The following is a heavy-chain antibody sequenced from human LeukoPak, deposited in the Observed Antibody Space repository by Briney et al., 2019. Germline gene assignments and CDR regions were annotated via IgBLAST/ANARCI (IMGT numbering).Heavy chain of an antibody. D-gene: IGHD1-1*01. Sequence: ASVKVSCKASGYTFTSYGISWVRQAPGQGLEWMGWISAYNGNTNYAQKLQGRVTMTTDTSTSTAYMELRSLRSDDTAVYYCARGRRQLGRQMYWFDPWGQGTLVTVSS. CDR1: GYTFTSYG. V-gene: IGHV1-18*01. CDR3: ARGRRQLGRQMYWFDP. CDR2: ISAYNGNT. J-gene: IGHJ5*02.